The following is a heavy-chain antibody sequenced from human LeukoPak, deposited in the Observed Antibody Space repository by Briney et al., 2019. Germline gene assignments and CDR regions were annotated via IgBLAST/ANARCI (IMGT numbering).Heavy chain of an antibody. J-gene: IGHJ4*02. Sequence: ASVKVSCKASGYTFTSYYMHWVRQAPGQGLEWMGIINPSGGSTSYAQKFQGRVTMTRDMSTSTDYMELSSLRSEDTAVYYCARDRRGAYGDYATSYWGQGTLVTVSS. V-gene: IGHV1-46*01. CDR2: INPSGGST. CDR1: GYTFTSYY. D-gene: IGHD4-17*01. CDR3: ARDRRGAYGDYATSY.